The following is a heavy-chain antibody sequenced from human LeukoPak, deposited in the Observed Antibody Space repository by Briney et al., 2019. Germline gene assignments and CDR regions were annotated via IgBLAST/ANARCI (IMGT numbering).Heavy chain of an antibody. CDR1: GFTFDDYG. V-gene: IGHV3-20*01. CDR3: ARVGWFGVYYYMDV. Sequence: PGGSLRLSCAASGFTFDDYGMSWVRQAPGKGLEWGSGINWNGGSAGYADSVKGRFTISRDNAKNSLYLQMNSLRAEDTALYHCARVGWFGVYYYMDVWGKGTTVTISS. CDR2: INWNGGSA. D-gene: IGHD3-10*01. J-gene: IGHJ6*03.